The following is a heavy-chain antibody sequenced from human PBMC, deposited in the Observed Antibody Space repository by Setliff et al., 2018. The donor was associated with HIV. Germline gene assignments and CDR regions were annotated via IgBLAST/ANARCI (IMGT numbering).Heavy chain of an antibody. V-gene: IGHV4-4*07. J-gene: IGHJ4*02. Sequence: SETLSLTCTVSGGSISSYYWGWIRQPPGKGLEWVGRSYTGGRTNYNPSLKGRVTMSVDTSKNQFSLNLSSVTAADTAVYYCARDRMPMASWVPDKWGQGTLVTVSS. CDR3: ARDRMPMASWVPDK. CDR1: GGSISSYY. D-gene: IGHD2-2*01. CDR2: SYTGGRT.